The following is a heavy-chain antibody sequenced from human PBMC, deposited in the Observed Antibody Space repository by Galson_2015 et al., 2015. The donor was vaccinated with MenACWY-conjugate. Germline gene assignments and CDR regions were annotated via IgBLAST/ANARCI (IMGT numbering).Heavy chain of an antibody. Sequence: SLRLSCAASGFTFSSYAMHWVRQAPGKGLEYVSAISSNGGSTYYADSVKGRFTISRDNSKNTLYLQMSSLRAEDTAVYYCVKDLILYSSGWYGENYWGQGTLVTVSS. CDR1: GFTFSSYA. J-gene: IGHJ4*02. V-gene: IGHV3-64D*06. CDR2: ISSNGGST. D-gene: IGHD6-19*01. CDR3: VKDLILYSSGWYGENY.